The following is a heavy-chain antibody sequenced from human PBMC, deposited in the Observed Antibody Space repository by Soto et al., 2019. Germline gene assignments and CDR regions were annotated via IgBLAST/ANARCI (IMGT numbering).Heavy chain of an antibody. V-gene: IGHV1-46*01. CDR2: INPLGGST. J-gene: IGHJ4*02. CDR1: GYTFTSSY. Sequence: QVQLVQSGAEVKKPGASVKVSCKASGYTFTSSYIHWVRQAPGQGLEWMAIINPLGGSTNYAQQVQGRVTVTMDTSASTVYMALSSLRSEDTAVYYCGRGLFTGDYWGQGTLVTVSS. D-gene: IGHD3-16*01. CDR3: GRGLFTGDY.